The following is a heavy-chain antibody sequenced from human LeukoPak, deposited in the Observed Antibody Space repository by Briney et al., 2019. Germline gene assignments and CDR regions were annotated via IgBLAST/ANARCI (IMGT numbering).Heavy chain of an antibody. Sequence: PGGSLRLSCAASGFTFNKYAMTWIRQAPGKGLEWVSSVTDSGTSTFYVDSVKGRFTISRDNSKNTLYLQMNSLRAEDTAVYKCARGSGGSCYSGLDYWGQGTLVTVSS. D-gene: IGHD2-15*01. J-gene: IGHJ4*02. CDR3: ARGSGGSCYSGLDY. CDR1: GFTFNKYA. CDR2: VTDSGTST. V-gene: IGHV3-23*01.